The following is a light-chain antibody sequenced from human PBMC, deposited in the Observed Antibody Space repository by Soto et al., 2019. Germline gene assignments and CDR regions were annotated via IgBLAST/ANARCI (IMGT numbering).Light chain of an antibody. CDR1: QKISSRY. V-gene: IGKV3-20*01. Sequence: EIVLTQSPGTLSLSPGERATLSCRASQKISSRYLAWYLQKPGQAPRLLIYAASSRATGIPDRFSGSGSGTDFTLTISRLEPEDFAVYYCQQYGSSLPITFGQGTRLEIK. CDR3: QQYGSSLPIT. J-gene: IGKJ5*01. CDR2: AAS.